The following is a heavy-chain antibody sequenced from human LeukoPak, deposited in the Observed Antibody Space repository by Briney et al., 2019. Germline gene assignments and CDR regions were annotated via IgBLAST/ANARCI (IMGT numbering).Heavy chain of an antibody. D-gene: IGHD6-6*01. CDR2: IIPIFGTA. J-gene: IGHJ5*02. V-gene: IGHV1-69*05. CDR1: GGTFSRYA. Sequence: ASVKVSCKASGGTFSRYAISWVRQAPGQGLEWMGGIIPIFGTANYAQKFQGRVTITTDESTSTAYMELSSLRSEDTAVYYCARDQGIAACRRLGNWFDPWGQGTLVTVSS. CDR3: ARDQGIAACRRLGNWFDP.